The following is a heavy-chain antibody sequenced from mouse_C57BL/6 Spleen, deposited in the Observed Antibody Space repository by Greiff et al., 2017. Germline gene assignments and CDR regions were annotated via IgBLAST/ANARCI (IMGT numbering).Heavy chain of an antibody. CDR3: ARGRNIDV. Sequence: QVQLQQPGAELVKPGASVKLSCKASGYTFTSYWMQWVKQRPGQGLEWIGEIDPSDSYTNYNQKFKGKATLTVDTSSSTAYMQLSSLTSEDSAVYYCARGRNIDVWGTGTTVTVSS. CDR2: IDPSDSYT. V-gene: IGHV1-50*01. CDR1: GYTFTSYW. J-gene: IGHJ1*03.